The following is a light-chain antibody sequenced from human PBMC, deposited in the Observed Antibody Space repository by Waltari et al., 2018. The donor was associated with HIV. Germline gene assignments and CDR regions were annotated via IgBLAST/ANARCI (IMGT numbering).Light chain of an antibody. CDR2: SNS. V-gene: IGLV1-44*01. Sequence: QSVLTQPPSVSGTPGQMVTISCSGGRSNIGSNPVSWYQQLPGTAPKLLISSNSQRPSGVPDRFSGSKSGSSASLAISGLQSEDESQYFCGAWDDSLKGFMFGGGTQLTVL. CDR3: GAWDDSLKGFM. J-gene: IGLJ3*02. CDR1: RSNIGSNP.